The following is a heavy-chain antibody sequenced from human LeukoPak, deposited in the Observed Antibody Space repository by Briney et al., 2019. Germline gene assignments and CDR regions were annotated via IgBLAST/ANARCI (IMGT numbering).Heavy chain of an antibody. Sequence: ASVKVSCTASGYTFTSYYMHWVRQAPGQGLEWMGIINPSGGSTSYAQKFQGRVTMTRDTSTSTVYMELSSLRSEDTAVYYCAGSPYYYDSSGSPPSPPTSLADAFDIWGQGTMVTVSS. CDR3: AGSPYYYDSSGSPPSPPTSLADAFDI. CDR2: INPSGGST. J-gene: IGHJ3*02. D-gene: IGHD3-22*01. V-gene: IGHV1-46*01. CDR1: GYTFTSYY.